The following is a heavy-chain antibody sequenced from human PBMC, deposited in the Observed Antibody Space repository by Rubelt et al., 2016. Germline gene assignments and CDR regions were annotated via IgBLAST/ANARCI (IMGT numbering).Heavy chain of an antibody. CDR2: ISYDGSNK. D-gene: IGHD6-13*01. J-gene: IGHJ4*02. V-gene: IGHV3-30*04. CDR3: ASLIAAADNFDY. Sequence: GKGLEWVAVISYDGSNKYYADSVKGRFTISRDNSKNTLYLQMNSLRAEDTAVYYCASLIAAADNFDYWGQGTLVTVSS.